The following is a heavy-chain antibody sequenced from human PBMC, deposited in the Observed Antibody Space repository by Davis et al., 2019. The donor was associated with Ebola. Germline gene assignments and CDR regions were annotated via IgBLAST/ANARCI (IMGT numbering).Heavy chain of an antibody. V-gene: IGHV1-24*01. CDR1: GYTLTELS. D-gene: IGHD3-22*01. CDR3: ATGGYDSSGYPILSNWFDP. J-gene: IGHJ5*02. Sequence: ASVKVSCKVSGYTLTELSMHWVRQPPGTGLEWMGGFDPEDCETIYAQKFQGRVTMTEDTSTDTAYMELSSLRSEDTAVYYCATGGYDSSGYPILSNWFDPWGQGTLVTVSS. CDR2: FDPEDCET.